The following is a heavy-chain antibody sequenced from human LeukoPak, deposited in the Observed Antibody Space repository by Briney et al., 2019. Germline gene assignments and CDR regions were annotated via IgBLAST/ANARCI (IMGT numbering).Heavy chain of an antibody. CDR1: GDTFSSYV. J-gene: IGHJ3*02. D-gene: IGHD5-12*01. CDR3: ARVHDGFDLGALDI. CDR2: IIPTTGVP. V-gene: IGHV1-69*04. Sequence: GASVKVSCKASGDTFSSYVITWVRQAPGQGLEWMGRIIPTTGVPHYSQKFQDRVTITADKSTSTAYMDLSSLRSEDTAVFYCARVHDGFDLGALDIWGQGTMVTVSS.